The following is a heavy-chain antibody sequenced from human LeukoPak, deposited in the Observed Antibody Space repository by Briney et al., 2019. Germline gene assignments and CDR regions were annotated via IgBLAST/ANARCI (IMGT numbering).Heavy chain of an antibody. CDR3: ARGGQGDGYSADEAFDI. V-gene: IGHV6-1*01. Sequence: SQTLSPTCAISGDSVSSNSAAWNWIRQSPSTGLEWLGRTYYRSKWYNDYAGSVKSRITINPDTSKNQFSLQVNSVTPEDTAVYYCARGGQGDGYSADEAFDIWGQGTMVTVSS. J-gene: IGHJ3*02. D-gene: IGHD5-24*01. CDR2: TYYRSKWYN. CDR1: GDSVSSNSAA.